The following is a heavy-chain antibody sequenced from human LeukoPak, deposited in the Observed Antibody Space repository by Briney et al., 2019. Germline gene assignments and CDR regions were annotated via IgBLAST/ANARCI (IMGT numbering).Heavy chain of an antibody. D-gene: IGHD1-26*01. Sequence: SETLSLTCTVSGGSISSSSYYWGWIRQPPGKGLEWIGSIYYSGSTYYNPSLKSRVTISVDTSKNQFSLKLSSETAADTAVYYCARDAGATTVVWGQGTLVTVSS. CDR1: GGSISSSSYY. CDR3: ARDAGATTVV. J-gene: IGHJ4*02. CDR2: IYYSGST. V-gene: IGHV4-39*07.